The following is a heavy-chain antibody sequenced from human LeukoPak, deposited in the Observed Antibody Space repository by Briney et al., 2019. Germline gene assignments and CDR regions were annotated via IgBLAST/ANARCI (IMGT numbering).Heavy chain of an antibody. CDR3: ARGARSAEYFQH. V-gene: IGHV4-4*07. Sequence: SETLSLTCTVSGGSISSYYWSWIRQPAGKGLEWIGRIYISGSTYYNPSLKSRVTISVDTSKNQFSLKLSSVTAADTAVYYCARGARSAEYFQHWGQGTLVTVSS. D-gene: IGHD3-16*01. J-gene: IGHJ1*01. CDR1: GGSISSYY. CDR2: IYISGST.